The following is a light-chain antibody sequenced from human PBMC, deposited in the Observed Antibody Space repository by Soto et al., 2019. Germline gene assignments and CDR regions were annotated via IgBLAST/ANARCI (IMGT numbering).Light chain of an antibody. Sequence: DIQMTQSPSTLSASVGDRVTITCRASQGINSWLAWYQQKPGKAPKLLIYKASSLEGGVPSRFSGSGCGTEFTLTISSLQPDDFATYYCQQYDNYLFTFGPGTKVDIK. V-gene: IGKV1-5*03. CDR3: QQYDNYLFT. J-gene: IGKJ3*01. CDR1: QGINSW. CDR2: KAS.